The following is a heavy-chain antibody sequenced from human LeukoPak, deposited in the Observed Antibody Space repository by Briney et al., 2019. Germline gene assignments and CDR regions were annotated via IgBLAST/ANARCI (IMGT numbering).Heavy chain of an antibody. CDR2: INPNSGGT. J-gene: IGHJ4*02. Sequence: GASVKVSCKASGGTFSSYAISWVRQAPGQGLEWMGWINPNSGGTNYAQKFQGRVTMTRDTSISTAYMELSRLRSDDTAVYYYARGSDDFWSGYSPSYWGQGTLVTVSS. D-gene: IGHD3-3*01. CDR1: GGTFSSYA. V-gene: IGHV1-2*02. CDR3: ARGSDDFWSGYSPSY.